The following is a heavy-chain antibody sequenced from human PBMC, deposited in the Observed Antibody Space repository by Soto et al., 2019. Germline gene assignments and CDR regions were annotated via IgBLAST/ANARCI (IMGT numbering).Heavy chain of an antibody. Sequence: SETLSLTCIVSGGSISSGDYYWGWIRQPPGKGLEWIGYIYYSGSTNYNPSLKSRVTISVDTSKNQFSLKLSSVTAADTAVYYCARRYGGNFDYWGQGTLVTVSS. V-gene: IGHV4-61*08. CDR3: ARRYGGNFDY. CDR1: GGSISSGDYY. J-gene: IGHJ4*02. CDR2: IYYSGST. D-gene: IGHD4-17*01.